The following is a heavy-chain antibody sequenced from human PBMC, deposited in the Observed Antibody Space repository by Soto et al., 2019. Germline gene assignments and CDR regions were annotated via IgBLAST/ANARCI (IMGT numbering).Heavy chain of an antibody. CDR1: GFTFVDYA. CDR2: ISWNSGSI. Sequence: GGSLRLSCAASGFTFVDYAMHWVRQAPGKGLEWVSGISWNSGSIGYADSVKGRFTISRDNAKNSLYLQMNSLRAEDTALYYCAKDSSRAGVQGYYFDYWGQGTLVTVSS. D-gene: IGHD1-1*01. CDR3: AKDSSRAGVQGYYFDY. V-gene: IGHV3-9*01. J-gene: IGHJ4*02.